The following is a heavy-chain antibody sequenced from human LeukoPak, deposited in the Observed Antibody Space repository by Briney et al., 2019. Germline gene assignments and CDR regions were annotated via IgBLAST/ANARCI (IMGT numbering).Heavy chain of an antibody. CDR1: GFTVSSNY. CDR3: ARDRYYYGMDV. V-gene: IGHV3-53*01. CDR2: IYSGGST. Sequence: GGSLRLSCAASGFTVSSNYMSWVRQAPGKGLEWVSVIYSGGSTYYADSVKGRFTISRDNSKNTLYLQMNSLRAEDTAMYYCARDRYYYGMDVWGQGTTVTVSS. J-gene: IGHJ6*02.